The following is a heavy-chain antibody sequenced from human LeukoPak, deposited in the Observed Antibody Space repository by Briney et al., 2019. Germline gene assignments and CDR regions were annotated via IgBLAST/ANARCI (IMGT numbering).Heavy chain of an antibody. CDR1: GFTFSSYS. Sequence: TGGSLRLSCAASGFTFSSYSMNWVRQAPGKGREWVSSISSSSSYIYYADSVKGRFTISRDNAKNSLYLQMNSLRAEDTAVYYCARDKRNDAFDIWGQGTMVTVSS. CDR3: ARDKRNDAFDI. V-gene: IGHV3-21*01. J-gene: IGHJ3*02. CDR2: ISSSSSYI.